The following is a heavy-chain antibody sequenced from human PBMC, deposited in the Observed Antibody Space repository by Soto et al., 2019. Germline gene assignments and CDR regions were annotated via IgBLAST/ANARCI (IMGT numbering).Heavy chain of an antibody. Sequence: SVKVSCKASGGTFSSYAISWVRQAPGQGLEWMGGIIPIFGTANYAQKFQGRVTITADKSTSTAYMELSSLRSEDTAVYYCARRERVGGYDWSIFDYWGQGTLVTVYS. J-gene: IGHJ4*02. CDR1: GGTFSSYA. CDR2: IIPIFGTA. D-gene: IGHD5-12*01. CDR3: ARRERVGGYDWSIFDY. V-gene: IGHV1-69*06.